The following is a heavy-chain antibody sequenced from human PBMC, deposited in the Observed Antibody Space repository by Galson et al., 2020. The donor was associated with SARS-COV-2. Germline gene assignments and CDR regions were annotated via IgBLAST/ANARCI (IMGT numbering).Heavy chain of an antibody. CDR2: ISWNSGSI. CDR3: AKDPGITMVRGVQTFDY. CDR1: GFTFDDYA. J-gene: IGHJ4*02. D-gene: IGHD3-10*01. V-gene: IGHV3-9*01. Sequence: SLKISCAASGFTFDDYAMHWVRQAPGKGLEWVSGISWNSGSIGYADSVKGRFTISRDNAKNSLYLQMNSLRAEDTALYYCAKDPGITMVRGVQTFDYWGQGTLVTVSS.